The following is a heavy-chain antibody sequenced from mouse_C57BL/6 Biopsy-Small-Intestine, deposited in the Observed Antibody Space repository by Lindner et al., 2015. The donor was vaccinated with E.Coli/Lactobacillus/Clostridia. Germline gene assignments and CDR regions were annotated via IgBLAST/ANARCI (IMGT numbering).Heavy chain of an antibody. Sequence: VQLQESGAELVRPGTSVKVSCKASGYAFTNYLIEWVKQRPGQGLEWIGVINPGSGGTKYNEKFKGKATPTADKSSSTAYMQLSSLTSEDSAVYFCARSGYYVSFAYWGQGTLVTVSA. J-gene: IGHJ3*01. D-gene: IGHD2-3*01. V-gene: IGHV1-54*01. CDR2: INPGSGGT. CDR1: GYAFTNYL. CDR3: ARSGYYVSFAY.